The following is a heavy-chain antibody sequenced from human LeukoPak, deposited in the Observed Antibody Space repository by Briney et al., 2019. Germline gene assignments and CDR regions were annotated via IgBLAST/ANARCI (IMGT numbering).Heavy chain of an antibody. V-gene: IGHV1-46*01. CDR1: GYTFTSYY. Sequence: GASVKVSCKASGYTFTSYYMHWVRQAPGQGLEWMGIINPSGGSTSYAQKFQGRVTMTRDMSTSTVYMELSSLRSEDTAVYYCARESPRGGWSYYYYYYYMDVWGKGTTVTVSS. D-gene: IGHD6-19*01. CDR2: INPSGGST. J-gene: IGHJ6*03. CDR3: ARESPRGGWSYYYYYYYMDV.